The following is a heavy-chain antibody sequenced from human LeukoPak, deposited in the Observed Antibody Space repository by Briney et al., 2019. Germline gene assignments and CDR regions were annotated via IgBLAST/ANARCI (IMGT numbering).Heavy chain of an antibody. CDR1: GFTFSSYS. Sequence: GGSLTLSCAASGFTFSSYSMKWLRQAPGKGLEWVSSISSSGSYIYYADSVKGRFTISRDNAKNSLYLQMNSLRAEDTAVYYCARAQDGSGYDILTGYYSFDYWGQGTLVTVSS. D-gene: IGHD3-9*01. J-gene: IGHJ4*02. V-gene: IGHV3-21*01. CDR3: ARAQDGSGYDILTGYYSFDY. CDR2: ISSSGSYI.